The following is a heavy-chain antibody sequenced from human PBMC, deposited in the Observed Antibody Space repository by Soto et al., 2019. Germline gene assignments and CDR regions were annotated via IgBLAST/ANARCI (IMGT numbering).Heavy chain of an antibody. CDR1: GFTFSNYA. Sequence: GGSLRLSCAGSGFTFSNYAMSWVRQAPGKGLEWVSAISSAVNTYYADSVKGRFTISRDNSKNTLSLQMNSLRAEYTAVYYCAKQVRDGTSSPYYFDYWGQGTLVTVSS. D-gene: IGHD6-6*01. V-gene: IGHV3-23*01. J-gene: IGHJ4*02. CDR3: AKQVRDGTSSPYYFDY. CDR2: ISSAVNT.